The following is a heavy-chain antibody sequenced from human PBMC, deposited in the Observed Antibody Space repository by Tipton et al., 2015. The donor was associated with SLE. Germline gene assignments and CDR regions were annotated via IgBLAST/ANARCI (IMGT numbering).Heavy chain of an antibody. CDR1: GFTFSTYT. Sequence: GSLRLSCAASGFTFSTYTMNWVRQAPGKGLEWVSSISSDSTYIYYADSVKGRFAISRDNAKKSLYLQMNSLRAEDTAVYFCAREASKYWGQGTLVIVSS. J-gene: IGHJ4*02. CDR2: ISSDSTYI. CDR3: AREASKY. V-gene: IGHV3-21*01.